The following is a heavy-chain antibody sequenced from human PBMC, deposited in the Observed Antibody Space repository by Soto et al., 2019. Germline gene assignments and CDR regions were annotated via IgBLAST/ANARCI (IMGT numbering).Heavy chain of an antibody. J-gene: IGHJ5*02. Sequence: QITLKESGPTLMKPTQTLTLTCTFSGFSLDTSGVRVGWIRQPPGKAMEWLAVIDWDDDKRYSPSLRSRLTITQDKSKHPVALTMTNMEPVDTAKYYCARSTVGDWGDGFDPLGQGSLVTVSS. CDR1: GFSLDTSGVR. V-gene: IGHV2-5*02. CDR3: ARSTVGDWGDGFDP. CDR2: IDWDDDK. D-gene: IGHD7-27*01.